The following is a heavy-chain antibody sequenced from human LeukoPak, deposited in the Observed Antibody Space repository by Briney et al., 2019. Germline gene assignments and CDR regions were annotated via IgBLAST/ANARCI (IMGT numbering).Heavy chain of an antibody. CDR1: GFTFRSYS. CDR2: ISRSSSYI. D-gene: IGHD6-13*01. V-gene: IGHV3-21*06. CDR3: ARYSDTGYSSSWYSTPFDY. J-gene: IGHJ4*02. Sequence: GGSLRLSCAASGFTFRSYSMKWVRQAPGKGLESVSSISRSSSYIYYADSVKGRFTISRDNAKNLLYLQMNRLRAEDTAVYYCARYSDTGYSSSWYSTPFDYWGQGTLVTVFS.